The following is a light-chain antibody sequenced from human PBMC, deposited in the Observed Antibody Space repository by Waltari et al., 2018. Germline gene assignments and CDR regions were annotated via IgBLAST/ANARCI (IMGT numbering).Light chain of an antibody. Sequence: QTVVTQEPSLSVSPGGTVTLTCALSSGSVSSPSYPSWYQQSPGQPPRTLVYKGITRSSGVPDRFSGSILGNKAALTITGAQADDESDYYCVMYMGSGIWVFGGGTKLTVL. CDR1: SGSVSSPSY. J-gene: IGLJ3*02. CDR3: VMYMGSGIWV. V-gene: IGLV8-61*01. CDR2: KGI.